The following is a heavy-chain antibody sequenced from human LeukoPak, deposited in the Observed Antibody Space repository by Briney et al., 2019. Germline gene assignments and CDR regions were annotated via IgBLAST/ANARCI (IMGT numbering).Heavy chain of an antibody. CDR1: GGSFSGYY. CDR3: ARGAITMVRGVRFDY. CDR2: INHSGST. Sequence: KPSETLSLTCAVYGGSFSGYYWSWIRQPPGKGLEWIGEINHSGSTNYNPYLKSRVTISVDPSKNQFSLKLSSVTAADTAVYYCARGAITMVRGVRFDYWGQGTLVTVSS. J-gene: IGHJ4*02. D-gene: IGHD3-10*01. V-gene: IGHV4-34*01.